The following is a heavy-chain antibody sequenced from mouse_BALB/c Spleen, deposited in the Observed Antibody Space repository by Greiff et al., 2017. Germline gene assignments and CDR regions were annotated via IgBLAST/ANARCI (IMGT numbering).Heavy chain of an antibody. CDR2: ISYSGST. J-gene: IGHJ3*01. CDR1: GYSITSDYA. D-gene: IGHD1-2*01. V-gene: IGHV3-2*02. Sequence: EVQLQESGPGLVKPSQSLSLTCTVTGYSITSDYAWNWIRQFPGNKLEWMGYISYSGSTSYNPSLKSRISITRDTSKNQFFLQLNSVTTEDTATYYCARGDYYGYGFAYWGQGTLVTVSA. CDR3: ARGDYYGYGFAY.